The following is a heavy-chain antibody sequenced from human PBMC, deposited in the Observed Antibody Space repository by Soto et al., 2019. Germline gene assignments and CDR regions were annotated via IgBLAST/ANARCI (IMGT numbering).Heavy chain of an antibody. J-gene: IGHJ5*02. CDR1: GYTFFTYD. D-gene: IGHD5-12*01. CDR3: ARHHGPTTSENWFDP. V-gene: IGHV1-18*01. CDR2: ISTYSGDT. Sequence: QVPLVQSGVEVKTPGASVKVSCQASGYTFFTYDISWVRQAPGQGLEWMGWISTYSGDTKYAQKFQGRVTMTTDTCTTTPYLEPRSLSSDDTAVYYCARHHGPTTSENWFDPWGQGTLVTVSS.